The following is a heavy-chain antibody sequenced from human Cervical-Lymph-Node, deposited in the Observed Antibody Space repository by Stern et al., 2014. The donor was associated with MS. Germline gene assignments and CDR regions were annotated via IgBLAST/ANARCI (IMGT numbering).Heavy chain of an antibody. CDR2: ISYDGSNK. V-gene: IGHV3-30*18. D-gene: IGHD4-17*01. J-gene: IGHJ4*02. CDR3: AKDPSPPYGDYGGFDY. CDR1: GFTFSSYG. Sequence: QVQLVESGGGVVQPGRSLRLSCAASGFTFSSYGMHWVRQAPGKGLEWVAVISYDGSNKYYADSVKGRFTISRDNSKNTLYLQMNSLRAEDTAVYYCAKDPSPPYGDYGGFDYWGQGTLVTVSS.